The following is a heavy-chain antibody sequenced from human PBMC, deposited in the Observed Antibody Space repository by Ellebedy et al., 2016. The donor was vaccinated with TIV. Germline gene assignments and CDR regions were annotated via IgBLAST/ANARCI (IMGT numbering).Heavy chain of an antibody. J-gene: IGHJ4*02. D-gene: IGHD4-11*01. CDR3: ARWGDDYSNSYYFDF. V-gene: IGHV1-2*02. CDR2: VNPYSGGT. CDR1: GYIFTDYY. Sequence: ASVKVSCXASGYIFTDYYLHWVRQAPGQGLEWMGWVNPYSGGTKYTHKFQGRVTITRDTSTRTAYMELSRLKFDDTAMYYCARWGDDYSNSYYFDFWGQGTLVTVSS.